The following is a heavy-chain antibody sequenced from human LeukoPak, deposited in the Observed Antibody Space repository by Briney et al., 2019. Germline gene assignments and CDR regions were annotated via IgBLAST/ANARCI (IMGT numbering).Heavy chain of an antibody. CDR1: GFTFSSYG. CDR2: ISYDGSNK. V-gene: IGHV3-30*18. D-gene: IGHD4-17*01. J-gene: IGHJ4*02. Sequence: PGGSLRLSCAASGFTFSSYGMHWVRQAPGKGLEWVAVISYDGSNKYYADSVKGRFTISRDNSKNTLYLQMNSLRAEDTAVYYCAEDATDGDYVFDYWGQGTLVTVSS. CDR3: AEDATDGDYVFDY.